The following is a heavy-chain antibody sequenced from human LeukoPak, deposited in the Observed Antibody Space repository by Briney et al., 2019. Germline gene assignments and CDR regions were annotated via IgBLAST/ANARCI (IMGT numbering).Heavy chain of an antibody. CDR2: INHSGST. CDR3: ARFLGYCSSTSCYDAFDI. Sequence: SETLSLTCAVYGGSFSGYYWSWIRQPPGKGLEWIGAINHSGSTNYNPSLKSRVTISVDTSKSQFSLKLSSVTAADTAVYYCARFLGYCSSTSCYDAFDIWGQGTLVTVSS. V-gene: IGHV4-34*01. D-gene: IGHD2-2*01. J-gene: IGHJ3*02. CDR1: GGSFSGYY.